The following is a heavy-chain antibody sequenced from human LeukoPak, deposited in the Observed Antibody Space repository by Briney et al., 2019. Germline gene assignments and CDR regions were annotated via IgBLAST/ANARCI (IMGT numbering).Heavy chain of an antibody. Sequence: ASVKVSCKASGYTFTSYDINWVRQATGQGLEWMGWMNPNSGNTGYAQKFQGRVTLTRDTSASTVYMEMSSLRSEDTAVYYCARVEGLTATVTDWGQGTLVTVSS. V-gene: IGHV1-8*01. J-gene: IGHJ4*02. D-gene: IGHD5-18*01. CDR2: MNPNSGNT. CDR1: GYTFTSYD. CDR3: ARVEGLTATVTD.